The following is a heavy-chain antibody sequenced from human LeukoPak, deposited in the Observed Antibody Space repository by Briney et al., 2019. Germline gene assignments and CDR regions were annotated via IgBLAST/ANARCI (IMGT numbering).Heavy chain of an antibody. CDR1: GFTFSTYS. CDR2: LSSSSVYI. J-gene: IGHJ4*02. Sequence: GGSLRLSCAASGFTFSTYSMNWVRQAPGKGLEWVSSLSSSSVYIYYTDSVRGRFTISRDNAKNSLYLQMSSLRAEDTAVYYCATDPGYCAGGTCYPIDYWGQGTLVTVSS. V-gene: IGHV3-21*01. CDR3: ATDPGYCAGGTCYPIDY. D-gene: IGHD2-15*01.